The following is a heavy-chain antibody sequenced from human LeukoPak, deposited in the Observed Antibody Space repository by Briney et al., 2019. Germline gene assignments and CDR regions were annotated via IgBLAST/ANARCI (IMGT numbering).Heavy chain of an antibody. CDR3: ARRRIVVVPAARHAFDI. CDR1: GFTFSSYW. CDR2: IYYSGST. D-gene: IGHD2-2*01. V-gene: IGHV4-39*01. J-gene: IGHJ3*02. Sequence: GSLRLSCAASGFTFSSYWMSWVRQAPGKGLEWIGSIYYSGSTYYNPSLESRVTISVDTSKNQFSLKLSSVTAADTAVYYCARRRIVVVPAARHAFDIWGQGTMVTVSS.